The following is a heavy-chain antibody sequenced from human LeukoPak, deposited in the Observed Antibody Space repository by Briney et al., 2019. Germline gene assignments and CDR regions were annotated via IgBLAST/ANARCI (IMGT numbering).Heavy chain of an antibody. CDR1: GFTLSNYD. V-gene: IGHV3-21*01. D-gene: IGHD2-2*01. J-gene: IGHJ5*02. Sequence: GGSLRLSCAVSGFTLSNYDMNWVRQAPGKGLEWVSSISTSSRYIYYKDSVRGRFTISRDDAKNSLYLEMNSLRAEDTAVYYCARADCSSSTCYLRRSWFDPWGQGTLVTVSS. CDR2: ISTSSRYI. CDR3: ARADCSSSTCYLRRSWFDP.